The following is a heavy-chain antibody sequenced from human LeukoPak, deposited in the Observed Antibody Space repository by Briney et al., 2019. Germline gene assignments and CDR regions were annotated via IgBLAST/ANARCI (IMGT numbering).Heavy chain of an antibody. CDR3: AKDAFSSVTTSY. CDR2: IRYDGSNK. D-gene: IGHD4-11*01. Sequence: GGSLRLSCAASGFTFSSYGMHWVRQAPGKGLEWVAFIRYDGSNKYYADSVKGRFTISRDNSKNTRYLQMNSLRAEDTAVYYCAKDAFSSVTTSYWGQGTLVTVSS. V-gene: IGHV3-30*02. CDR1: GFTFSSYG. J-gene: IGHJ4*02.